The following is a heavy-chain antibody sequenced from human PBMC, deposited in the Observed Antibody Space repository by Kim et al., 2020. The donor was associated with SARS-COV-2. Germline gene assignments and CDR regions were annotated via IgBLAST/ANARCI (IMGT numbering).Heavy chain of an antibody. D-gene: IGHD3-10*01. Sequence: YSPSFQGHVTISADKSISTAYLQWSSLKASDTAMYYCARHLYGSGSYYGYWGQGTLVTVSS. V-gene: IGHV5-10-1*01. CDR3: ARHLYGSGSYYGY. J-gene: IGHJ4*02.